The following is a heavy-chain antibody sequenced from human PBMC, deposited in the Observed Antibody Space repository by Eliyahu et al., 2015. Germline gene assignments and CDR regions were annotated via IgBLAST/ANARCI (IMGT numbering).Heavy chain of an antibody. CDR1: GGSXSSSSYY. D-gene: IGHD3-10*01. CDR3: ARSNYGSGSYYLDP. J-gene: IGHJ5*02. V-gene: IGHV4-39*07. Sequence: QLQLQESGPGLVKPSETLSLTCTVSGGSXSSSSYYWGWIRQPPGKGLEWIGSIYYSGSTYYNPSLKSRVTISVDTSKNQFSLKLSSVTAADTAVYYCARSNYGSGSYYLDPWGQGTLVTVSS. CDR2: IYYSGST.